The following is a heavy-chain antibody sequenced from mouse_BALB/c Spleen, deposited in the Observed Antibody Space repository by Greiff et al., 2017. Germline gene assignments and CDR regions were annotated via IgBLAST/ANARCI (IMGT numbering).Heavy chain of an antibody. Sequence: EVMLVESGGDLVKPGGSLKLSCAASGFTFSSYGMSWVRQTPDKRLEWVATISSGGSYTYYPDSVKGRFTNSRDNAKNTLYLQMSSLKSEDTAMYYCARLGRDYFDYWGQGTTLTVSS. V-gene: IGHV5-6*01. CDR2: ISSGGSYT. J-gene: IGHJ2*01. CDR1: GFTFSSYG. D-gene: IGHD4-1*01. CDR3: ARLGRDYFDY.